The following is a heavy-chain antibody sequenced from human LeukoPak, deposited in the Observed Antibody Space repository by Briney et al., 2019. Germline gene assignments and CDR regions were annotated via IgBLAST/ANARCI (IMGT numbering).Heavy chain of an antibody. D-gene: IGHD2-15*01. CDR2: ISNSGST. CDR1: GGSISSHY. J-gene: IGHJ6*03. CDR3: GRDALVGYFSYYYMDV. V-gene: IGHV4-59*11. Sequence: PSETLSLTCTVSGGSISSHYWTWIRQSPVRGLEWIGDISNSGSTSYNPSLKSRVTISIDTSKNQFSLKLSSVTAADTAVYYCGRDALVGYFSYYYMDVWGKGTTVTVSS.